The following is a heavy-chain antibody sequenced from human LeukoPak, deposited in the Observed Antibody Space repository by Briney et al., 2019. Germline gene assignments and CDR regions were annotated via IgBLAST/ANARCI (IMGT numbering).Heavy chain of an antibody. J-gene: IGHJ5*02. Sequence: SETLSLTCAVYGGSFSGYYWSWIRQPPGKGLEWIGEINHSGSTNYNPSLKSRVTISVDASKNQFSLKLSSVTAADTAVYYCARVGYCSSTSCYGPWGQGTLVTVSS. CDR3: ARVGYCSSTSCYGP. CDR1: GGSFSGYY. D-gene: IGHD2-2*03. V-gene: IGHV4-34*01. CDR2: INHSGST.